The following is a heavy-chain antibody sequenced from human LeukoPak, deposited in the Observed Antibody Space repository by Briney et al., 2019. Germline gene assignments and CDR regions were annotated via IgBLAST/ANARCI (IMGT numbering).Heavy chain of an antibody. V-gene: IGHV1-2*02. CDR1: GYTFSTYD. D-gene: IGHD2-2*01. Sequence: ASVKVSCKTSGYTFSTYDINWLRQAAGQGLEWMGWINPSSGGTNYAQKFQGRVTMTRDTSISTAYMELSRLRSDDTAVYYCARVGCSSTSCHRWFDPWGQGTLVTVSS. J-gene: IGHJ5*02. CDR3: ARVGCSSTSCHRWFDP. CDR2: INPSSGGT.